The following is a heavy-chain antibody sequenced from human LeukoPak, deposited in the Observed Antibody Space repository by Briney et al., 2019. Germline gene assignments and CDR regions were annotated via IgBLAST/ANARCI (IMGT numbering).Heavy chain of an antibody. V-gene: IGHV3-21*01. CDR2: ISSSSSYI. J-gene: IGHJ4*02. CDR3: ARDLSSGLYHDY. CDR1: GFTFNSYS. D-gene: IGHD6-13*01. Sequence: GGSLRLSCAASGFTFNSYSMNWVRQAPGKGLEWVSSISSSSSYIYYADSVKGRFTISRDNAKNSLYLQMNSLRAEDTAVYYCARDLSSGLYHDYWGQGTLVTVSS.